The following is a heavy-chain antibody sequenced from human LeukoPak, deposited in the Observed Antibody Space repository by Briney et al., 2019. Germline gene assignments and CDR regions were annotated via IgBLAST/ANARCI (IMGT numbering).Heavy chain of an antibody. Sequence: EGSLRLSCAASGFTVSSNYMSWVRQAPGKGLEWVSVIYSGGSTYYADSVKGRFTISRDNSKNTLYLQMNSLRAEDTAVYYCAFRIAARPINFDYWGQGTLVTVSS. CDR1: GFTVSSNY. V-gene: IGHV3-53*01. J-gene: IGHJ4*02. D-gene: IGHD6-6*01. CDR3: AFRIAARPINFDY. CDR2: IYSGGST.